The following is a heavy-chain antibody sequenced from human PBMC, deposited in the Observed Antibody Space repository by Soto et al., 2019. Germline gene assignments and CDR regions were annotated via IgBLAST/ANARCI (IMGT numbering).Heavy chain of an antibody. V-gene: IGHV1-46*03. CDR1: GYTFTSYY. D-gene: IGHD6-6*01. CDR2: INPSGGST. CDR3: ARDYGRLGLDSGFGGIAARPENWFDP. Sequence: ASVKVSCKASGYTFTSYYMHWVRQAPGQGLEWMGIINPSGGSTSYAQKFQGRVTMTRDTSTSTVYMELSSLRSEDTAVYYCARDYGRLGLDSGFGGIAARPENWFDPWGQGTLVTVSS. J-gene: IGHJ5*02.